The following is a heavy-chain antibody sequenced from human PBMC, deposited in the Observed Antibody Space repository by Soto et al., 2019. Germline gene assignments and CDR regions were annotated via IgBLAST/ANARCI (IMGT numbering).Heavy chain of an antibody. J-gene: IGHJ4*02. CDR3: ARGTYCGSNCFFAREY. CDR2: INPMSRTA. V-gene: IGHV1-69*01. D-gene: IGHD2-21*01. CDR1: GDTSTTYV. Sequence: VQLVQSGAEVKKPGSSVKVSCTASGDTSTTYVTSWVRQAPGQGPEWIGGINPMSRTAKYSEKYNGRVTITADEATRTAYLDLTSLRFEDTAVYFWARGTYCGSNCFFAREYWGQGTLVTVSS.